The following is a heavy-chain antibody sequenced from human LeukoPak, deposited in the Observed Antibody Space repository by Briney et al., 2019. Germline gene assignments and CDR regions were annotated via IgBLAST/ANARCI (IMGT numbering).Heavy chain of an antibody. CDR3: AREFTIFEGGY. Sequence: PGGSLRLSCAVSGFTFNSYSMNWVRQAPGKGLEWVSSISSSSSYIYCADSVKGRFTISRDNAKNSLYLQMNSLRAEDTAVYYCAREFTIFEGGYWGQGTLVTVSS. CDR2: ISSSSSYI. D-gene: IGHD3-3*01. J-gene: IGHJ4*02. CDR1: GFTFNSYS. V-gene: IGHV3-21*01.